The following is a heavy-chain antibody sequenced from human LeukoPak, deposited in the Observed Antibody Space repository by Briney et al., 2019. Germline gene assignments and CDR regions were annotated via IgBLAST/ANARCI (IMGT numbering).Heavy chain of an antibody. CDR1: GGSISYCY. V-gene: IGHV4-59*01. CDR3: ARKGGHFDY. CDR2: IYYNGST. J-gene: IGHJ4*02. Sequence: SETLSLTCTVSGGSISYCYWSWIRQPPGKGLEWIGYIYYNGSTNYNPSLKSRVTISVDMSKNQFSLKVTSVTAADTAIYYCARKGGHFDYWGQGTLVTVSS. D-gene: IGHD2-15*01.